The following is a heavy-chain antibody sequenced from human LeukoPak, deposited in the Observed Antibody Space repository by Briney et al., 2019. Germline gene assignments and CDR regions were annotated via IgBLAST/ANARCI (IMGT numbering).Heavy chain of an antibody. CDR1: AGSISSYC. Sequence: NTSETLSLTCTVSAGSISSYCWSWIRQPPGKGLEWIRYIYYSGSTNYNPSLKSRVTISVDTSKNQFSLKLSSVTAADTAVYYCARDAPSGGYFDYWGQGTLVTVSS. CDR3: ARDAPSGGYFDY. CDR2: IYYSGST. J-gene: IGHJ4*02. V-gene: IGHV4-59*01.